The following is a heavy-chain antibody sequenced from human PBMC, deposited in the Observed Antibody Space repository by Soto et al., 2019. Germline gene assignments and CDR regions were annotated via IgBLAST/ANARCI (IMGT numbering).Heavy chain of an antibody. CDR3: ASPGSQKPYYYGMDV. Sequence: GASVKVSCKASGYTFTSYAMHCVRQAPGQRLEWMGWINAGNGNTKYSQKFQGRVTITRDTSASTAYMELSSLRSEDTAVYYCASPGSQKPYYYGMDVWGQGTTVPAPS. CDR2: INAGNGNT. V-gene: IGHV1-3*01. CDR1: GYTFTSYA. D-gene: IGHD3-10*01. J-gene: IGHJ6*02.